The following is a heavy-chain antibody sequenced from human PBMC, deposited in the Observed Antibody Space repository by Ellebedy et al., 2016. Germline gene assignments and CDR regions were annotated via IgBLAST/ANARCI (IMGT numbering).Heavy chain of an antibody. CDR2: INHSGST. D-gene: IGHD3-3*01. CDR1: GGSFSGYY. Sequence: SETLSLTXAVYGGSFSGYYWSWIRQPPGKGLEWIGEINHSGSTNYNPSLKSRVTISVDTSKNQFSLKLSSVTAADTAVYYCARGRYYDFWSGYSKGRAFDIWGQGTMVTVSS. J-gene: IGHJ3*02. CDR3: ARGRYYDFWSGYSKGRAFDI. V-gene: IGHV4-34*01.